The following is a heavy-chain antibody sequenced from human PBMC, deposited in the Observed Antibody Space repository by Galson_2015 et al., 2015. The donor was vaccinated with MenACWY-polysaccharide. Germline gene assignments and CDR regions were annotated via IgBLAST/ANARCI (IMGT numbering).Heavy chain of an antibody. CDR3: ARWGVGRGQRDYYGMDV. D-gene: IGHD3-16*01. CDR2: IYPGDSDT. Sequence: QSGAEVKKPGESLRISCKGSGCSFTSYWIGWVRQMPGKGLEWMGIIYPGDSDTRYSPSFQGQVTISAGKSISTAYLQWSSLKASDTAMYYCARWGVGRGQRDYYGMDVWGQGTTVTVSS. J-gene: IGHJ6*02. CDR1: GCSFTSYW. V-gene: IGHV5-51*03.